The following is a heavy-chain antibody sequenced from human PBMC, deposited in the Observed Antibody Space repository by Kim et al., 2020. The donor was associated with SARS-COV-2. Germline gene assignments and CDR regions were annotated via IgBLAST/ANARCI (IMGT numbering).Heavy chain of an antibody. D-gene: IGHD3-10*01. CDR3: ARDHAVSGSYTKY. Sequence: YTTPVKGRFTTSRDNSKNTLYLQMNSLRAEDTAVYYCARDHAVSGSYTKYWGQGTLVTVSS. V-gene: IGHV3-33*01. J-gene: IGHJ4*02.